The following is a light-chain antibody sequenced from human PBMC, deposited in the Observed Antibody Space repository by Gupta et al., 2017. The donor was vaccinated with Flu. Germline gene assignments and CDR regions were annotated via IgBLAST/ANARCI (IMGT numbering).Light chain of an antibody. CDR3: HSTDSSGTYWV. J-gene: IGLJ3*02. CDR2: KHI. V-gene: IGLV3-25*03. Sequence: GDAFASQYAYWYRHKPGQAPVLVIYKHIERPSGIPVRFSGSISGTTATLTISGVQSEDEADYYCHSTDSSGTYWVFGGGTELTVL. CDR1: AFASQY.